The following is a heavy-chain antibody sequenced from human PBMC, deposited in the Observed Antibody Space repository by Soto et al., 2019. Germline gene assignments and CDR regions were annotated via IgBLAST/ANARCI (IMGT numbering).Heavy chain of an antibody. CDR1: GFAFENYY. J-gene: IGHJ4*02. Sequence: QVKLVESGGGVVEPGGSLRLSCAVSGFAFENYYMTWIRQAPGKGLEWLSDISENSYHTNIADSIKGRFIISRDNAKKSLYLQMDGLRVEDTAVYYCARRYSAQDHWGRGTLVIVSS. CDR2: ISENSYHT. CDR3: ARRYSAQDH. V-gene: IGHV3-11*05. D-gene: IGHD5-18*01.